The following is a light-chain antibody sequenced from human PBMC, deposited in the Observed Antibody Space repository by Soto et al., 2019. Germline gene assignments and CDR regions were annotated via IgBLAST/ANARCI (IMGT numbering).Light chain of an antibody. J-gene: IGLJ3*02. CDR3: QSYDSSLSGWV. Sequence: QAVVTQPPSVSGAPGQRVTISCTGSSSNIGAGYDVHWYQQLPGTAPKLLIYGNSNRPSGVPDRFSGSKPGTSASLAITGLQAEDEADYYCQSYDSSLSGWVFGGGTKVTVL. V-gene: IGLV1-40*01. CDR1: SSNIGAGYD. CDR2: GNS.